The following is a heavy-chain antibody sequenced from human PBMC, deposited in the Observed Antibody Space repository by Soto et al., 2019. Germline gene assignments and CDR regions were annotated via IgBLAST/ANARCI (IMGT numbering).Heavy chain of an antibody. V-gene: IGHV1-2*02. CDR2: VNPKNGDT. D-gene: IGHD5-12*01. J-gene: IGHJ4*02. CDR1: GYAFSGYY. CDR3: ARANSGDDDEFDY. Sequence: ASVKVSCKASGYAFSGYYIHWVRQAPGQGLEWMGWVNPKNGDTDYAQKLQGRVTMTRDTSITSAYLDLTRRRSDATATYFCARANSGDDDEFDYWGQGTPVTVSS.